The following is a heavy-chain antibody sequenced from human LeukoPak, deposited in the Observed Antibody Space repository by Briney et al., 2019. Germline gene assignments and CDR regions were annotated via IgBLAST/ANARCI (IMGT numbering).Heavy chain of an antibody. Sequence: ASVKVSCKASGYTFTGYYMHWVRQAPGQGLEWMGWINPNSGGTNYAQKFQGRVTMTRDTSTSTVYMELSSLRSEDTAVFYCARDRSGKDWFDPWGQGTLVTVSS. J-gene: IGHJ5*02. CDR2: INPNSGGT. CDR1: GYTFTGYY. CDR3: ARDRSGKDWFDP. D-gene: IGHD3-10*01. V-gene: IGHV1-2*02.